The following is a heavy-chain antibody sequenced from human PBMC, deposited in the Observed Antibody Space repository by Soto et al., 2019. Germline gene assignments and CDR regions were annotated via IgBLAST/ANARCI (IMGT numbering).Heavy chain of an antibody. D-gene: IGHD3-3*01. CDR2: ITGSGRIA. CDR1: GFSFGTYA. Sequence: GGSLRLSCAASGFSFGTYAMSWVRQAPGKGLEWVSAITGSGRIAYYADSMTGRFNISRDNSKNTLYLQVNSLRAEDTAVYYCAKPFYDFWSGYSFFDSWGQGTLVTVSS. CDR3: AKPFYDFWSGYSFFDS. J-gene: IGHJ4*02. V-gene: IGHV3-23*01.